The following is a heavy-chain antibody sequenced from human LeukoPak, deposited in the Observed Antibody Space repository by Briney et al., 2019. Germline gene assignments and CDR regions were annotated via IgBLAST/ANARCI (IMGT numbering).Heavy chain of an antibody. D-gene: IGHD5-18*01. CDR3: ARRGGYSYGNFDY. Sequence: SETLSLTCAVYGGSFSGYYWSWIRQPPGKGLEWIGEINHSGSTNYNPSLKSRVASLVDTSKNQSSLKLSSATAADTAVYYCARRGGYSYGNFDYWGQGTLVTVSS. V-gene: IGHV4-34*01. CDR2: INHSGST. J-gene: IGHJ4*02. CDR1: GGSFSGYY.